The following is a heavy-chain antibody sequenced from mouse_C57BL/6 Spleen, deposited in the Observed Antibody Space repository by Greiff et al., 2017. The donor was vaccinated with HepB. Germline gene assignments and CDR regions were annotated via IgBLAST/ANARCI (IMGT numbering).Heavy chain of an antibody. CDR1: GYTFTSYW. J-gene: IGHJ2*01. CDR2: IHPNSGST. Sequence: QVQLQQPGAELVKPGASVKLSCKASGYTFTSYWMHWVKQRPGQGLEWIGMIHPNSGSTNYNENFKSKATLTVDKSSSTAYMQRSSLTSEDSAVYYCARRGWDPYIDYWGQGTTLTVSS. CDR3: ARRGWDPYIDY. D-gene: IGHD4-1*01. V-gene: IGHV1-64*01.